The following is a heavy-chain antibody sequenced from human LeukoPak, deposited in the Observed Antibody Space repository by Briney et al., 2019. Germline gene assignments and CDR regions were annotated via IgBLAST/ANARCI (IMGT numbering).Heavy chain of an antibody. CDR2: IYYSGST. D-gene: IGHD2-15*01. Sequence: SETLSLTCTVSGGSISSGGYYWSWIRQHPGKGLEWIGYIYYSGSTYYNPSLKSRVTISVDTSKNQFSLKLSSVTAADTAVYYCARNYCSGGSCYPPAGYWGQGTLVTVSS. CDR1: GGSISSGGYY. V-gene: IGHV4-31*03. J-gene: IGHJ4*02. CDR3: ARNYCSGGSCYPPAGY.